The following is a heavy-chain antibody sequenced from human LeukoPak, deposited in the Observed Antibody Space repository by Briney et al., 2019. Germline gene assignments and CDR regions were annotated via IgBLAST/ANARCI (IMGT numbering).Heavy chain of an antibody. J-gene: IGHJ6*03. CDR1: GGPFRGYY. D-gene: IGHD6-6*01. Sequence: SETLSLTCAVYGGPFRGYYWSWIRQPPGKGLEWIGEVNHSGSTNYNPSLKSRVTISVDTPKNQCSLRLGSVTAADTAVYYCARASIAARPSTSLFTSSSYTDVWGKGTTATVSS. V-gene: IGHV4-34*01. CDR2: VNHSGST. CDR3: ARASIAARPSTSLFTSSSYTDV.